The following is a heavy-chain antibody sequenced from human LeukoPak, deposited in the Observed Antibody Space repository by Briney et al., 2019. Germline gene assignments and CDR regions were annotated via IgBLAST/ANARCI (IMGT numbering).Heavy chain of an antibody. Sequence: ASVKVSCKASGYTFTSYYMHWVRQAPGQGLEWMGIINPSGGSTSYAQKFQGRVTMTRDTSTSTVYMELISLRSEDTAVYYCARSMVRVPGDPWRQGTLVTLSS. CDR2: INPSGGST. CDR1: GYTFTSYY. J-gene: IGHJ5*02. D-gene: IGHD3-10*01. V-gene: IGHV1-46*03. CDR3: ARSMVRVPGDP.